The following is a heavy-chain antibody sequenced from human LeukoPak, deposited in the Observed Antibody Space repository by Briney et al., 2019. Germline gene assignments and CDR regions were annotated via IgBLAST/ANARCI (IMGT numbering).Heavy chain of an antibody. J-gene: IGHJ6*03. Sequence: GGSLRLSCAASGFTFSSYWMSWVRQAPGKGLEWMANIKQDGSEKYYVDSVKGRFTISRDNAKNSLYLQMNSLRAKDTAVYYCARGIAAAGHSYYYYMDVWGKGTTVTISS. CDR1: GFTFSSYW. D-gene: IGHD6-13*01. CDR3: ARGIAAAGHSYYYYMDV. V-gene: IGHV3-7*01. CDR2: IKQDGSEK.